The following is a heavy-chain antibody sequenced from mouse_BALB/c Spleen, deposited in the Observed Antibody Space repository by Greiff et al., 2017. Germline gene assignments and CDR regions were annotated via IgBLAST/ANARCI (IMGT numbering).Heavy chain of an antibody. CDR2: ISSGSSTI. CDR1: GFTFSSFG. D-gene: IGHD1-1*01. Sequence: EVQLVESGGGLVQPGGSRKLSCAASGFTFSSFGMHWVRQAPEKGLEWVAYISSGSSTIYYADTVKGRFTISRDNPKNTLFLQMTSLRSEDTAMYYCARKDYGSRDAMDYWGQGTSVTVSS. J-gene: IGHJ4*01. CDR3: ARKDYGSRDAMDY. V-gene: IGHV5-17*02.